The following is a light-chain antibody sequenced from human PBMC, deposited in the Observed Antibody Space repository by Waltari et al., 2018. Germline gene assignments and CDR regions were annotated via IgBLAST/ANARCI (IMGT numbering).Light chain of an antibody. Sequence: QSALTQPRSVSGSPVQSVTISCPGTSSDVGGYNSVTWYQHHPGKAPKLMLYDVYKRPSGVPDRFSGSKSGNTASLTISGLQVEDEADYYCCSYAGSYTLIFGGGTKLTVL. CDR2: DVY. CDR3: CSYAGSYTLI. CDR1: SSDVGGYNS. J-gene: IGLJ2*01. V-gene: IGLV2-11*01.